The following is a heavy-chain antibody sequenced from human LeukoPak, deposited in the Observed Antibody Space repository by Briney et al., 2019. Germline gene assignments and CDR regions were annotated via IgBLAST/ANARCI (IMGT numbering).Heavy chain of an antibody. J-gene: IGHJ6*02. CDR1: GFTFNIYG. V-gene: IGHV3-30*18. CDR2: ISYDGSNK. D-gene: IGHD6-13*01. CDR3: AKDPERSSPYYYYGMDV. Sequence: GGSLRLSCAASGFTFNIYGMHWVRQAPGKGLEWVAVISYDGSNKYYADSVKGRFTISRDNSKNPLFLQMNSLRGEDTAVYYCAKDPERSSPYYYYGMDVWGQGTTVTVSS.